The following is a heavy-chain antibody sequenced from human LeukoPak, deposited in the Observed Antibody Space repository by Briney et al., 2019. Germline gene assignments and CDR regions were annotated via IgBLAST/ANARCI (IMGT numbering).Heavy chain of an antibody. CDR3: ARTLHIAAVPGGFDY. Sequence: GASVKVSCKASGYTFTGYYMHWVRQAPGQGLEWMGWINPKSGGTNYAQNFQGRVTMTRDTSISTVYMELSRLRSDDTALYYCARTLHIAAVPGGFDYWGQGTLVTVSS. D-gene: IGHD6-13*01. CDR1: GYTFTGYY. J-gene: IGHJ4*02. V-gene: IGHV1-2*02. CDR2: INPKSGGT.